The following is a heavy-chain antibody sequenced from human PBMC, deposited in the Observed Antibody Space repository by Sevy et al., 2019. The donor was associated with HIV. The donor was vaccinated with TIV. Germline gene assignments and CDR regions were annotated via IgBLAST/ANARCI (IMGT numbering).Heavy chain of an antibody. CDR1: GFTFSDFH. D-gene: IGHD1-1*01. V-gene: IGHV3-11*01. J-gene: IGHJ4*02. CDR3: AGATAPTDKENYFDY. CDR2: ISGSGHTI. Sequence: GGSLRLSCAASGFTFSDFHMSCIRQAPGRGLEWVSYISGSGHTIYYTDSVKGRFTISRDNAKNSLYLQTNSLRAEDTAVYYCAGATAPTDKENYFDYWGQGALVTVSS.